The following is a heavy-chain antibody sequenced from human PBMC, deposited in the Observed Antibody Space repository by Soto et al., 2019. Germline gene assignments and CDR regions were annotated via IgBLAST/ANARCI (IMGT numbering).Heavy chain of an antibody. D-gene: IGHD1-26*01. CDR1: GFTFSSYG. CDR3: AKALVGATRTFDY. V-gene: IGHV3-30*18. J-gene: IGHJ4*02. CDR2: ISYDGSNK. Sequence: QVQLVESGGGVVQPGRSLRLSCAASGFTFSSYGMHWVRQAPGKGLEWVAVISYDGSNKYYADSVKGRFTISRDNSKNTLYLQMNSLRAEDTAVYYCAKALVGATRTFDYWGQGTLVTVSS.